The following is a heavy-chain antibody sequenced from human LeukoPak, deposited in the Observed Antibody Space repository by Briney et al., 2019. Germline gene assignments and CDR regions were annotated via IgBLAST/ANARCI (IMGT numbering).Heavy chain of an antibody. V-gene: IGHV4-34*01. CDR1: GGSFSGYY. J-gene: IGHJ4*02. Sequence: PSETLSLTCAVYGGSFSGYYWSWIRQPPGKGLEWIGEINHSGSTNYNPSLKSRVTISVDTSKNQFSLKLSSVTAADTAVYFCARLMALAASSDYWGQGILVTVSS. CDR2: INHSGST. CDR3: ARLMALAASSDY. D-gene: IGHD6-13*01.